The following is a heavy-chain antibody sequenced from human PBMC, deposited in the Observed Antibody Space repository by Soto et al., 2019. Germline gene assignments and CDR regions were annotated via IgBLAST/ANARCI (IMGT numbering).Heavy chain of an antibody. D-gene: IGHD2-2*01. CDR3: ARIRTGDCSSTSRYRGGLHNWFDP. Sequence: SVKVSCKASGGTFSSYAISWVRQAPGQGLEWMGGIIPIFGTANYAQKFQGRVTITADESTSTAYMELSSLRSEDTAVYYCARIRTGDCSSTSRYRGGLHNWFDPWGQGTLVTVSS. J-gene: IGHJ5*02. CDR2: IIPIFGTA. CDR1: GGTFSSYA. V-gene: IGHV1-69*13.